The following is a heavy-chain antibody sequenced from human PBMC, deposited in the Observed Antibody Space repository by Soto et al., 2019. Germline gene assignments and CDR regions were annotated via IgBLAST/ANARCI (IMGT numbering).Heavy chain of an antibody. D-gene: IGHD2-2*01. J-gene: IGHJ6*03. Sequence: QTLSLTCAISGDSVSSNSAAWNWIRQSPSRGLEWLGRTYYRSKWYNDYAVSVKSRITINPDTSKNQFSLQLNSVTPEDTAVYYCAREGYCSSTSCYPAPAAYYYYYMDVWGKGTTVTVSS. CDR3: AREGYCSSTSCYPAPAAYYYYYMDV. V-gene: IGHV6-1*01. CDR1: GDSVSSNSAA. CDR2: TYYRSKWYN.